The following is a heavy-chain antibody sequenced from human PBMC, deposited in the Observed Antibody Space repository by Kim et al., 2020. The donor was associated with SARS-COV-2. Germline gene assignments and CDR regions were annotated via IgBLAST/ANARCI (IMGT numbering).Heavy chain of an antibody. CDR1: GFTVGNNA. CDR2: FGAGGGLA. J-gene: IGHJ1*01. Sequence: GGSLRLSCAASGFTVGNNAMAWVRQAPGKGLEWVSGFGAGGGLAFYIDSVKGRFTISTDTTKNTLYLQMNSLSAEDSAIYYCAKYF. V-gene: IGHV3-23*01. CDR3: AKYF.